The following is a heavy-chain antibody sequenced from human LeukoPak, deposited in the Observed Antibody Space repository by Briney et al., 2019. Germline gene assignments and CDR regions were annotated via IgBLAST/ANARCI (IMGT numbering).Heavy chain of an antibody. CDR3: ARQGSARANWFDP. Sequence: PSGTLSLTCTVPGGSISSSSYYWGWIRQPPGKGLEWIASIYYSGSTYYKSSLKSRVTISVDSSKNQFSLRLNSVTAADTAVYFCARQGSARANWFDPWGQGTLVTVSS. D-gene: IGHD6-6*01. CDR2: IYYSGST. V-gene: IGHV4-39*01. J-gene: IGHJ5*02. CDR1: GGSISSSSYY.